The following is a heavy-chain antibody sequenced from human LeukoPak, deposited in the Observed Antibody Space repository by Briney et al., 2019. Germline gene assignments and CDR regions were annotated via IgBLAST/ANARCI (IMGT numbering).Heavy chain of an antibody. Sequence: SETLSLTCTVSGGSLSSGDYYWSWLRQPRGRGREWIGYIYYSGSTYYNPSLKSRVTISVDTSKNQFSLKLSSVTAADTAVYYCARDLLNEGNHLDYWGQGTLVTVSA. J-gene: IGHJ4*02. CDR2: IYYSGST. CDR1: GGSLSSGDYY. CDR3: ARDLLNEGNHLDY. V-gene: IGHV4-30-4*01. D-gene: IGHD4-23*01.